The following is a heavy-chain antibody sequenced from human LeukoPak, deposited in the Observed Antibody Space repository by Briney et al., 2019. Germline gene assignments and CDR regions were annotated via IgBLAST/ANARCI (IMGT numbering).Heavy chain of an antibody. V-gene: IGHV1-46*01. CDR3: ARVSVKWELLSKPRQYYFDY. CDR1: GYTFTSYY. CDR2: INPSGGST. J-gene: IGHJ4*02. D-gene: IGHD1-26*01. Sequence: ASVKVSCKASGYTFTSYYMHWVRQAPGQGLEWMGIINPSGGSTSYAQKFQGRVTMTRDTSTSTVYMELSSLRSEDTAVYYCARVSVKWELLSKPRQYYFDYWGQGALVTVSS.